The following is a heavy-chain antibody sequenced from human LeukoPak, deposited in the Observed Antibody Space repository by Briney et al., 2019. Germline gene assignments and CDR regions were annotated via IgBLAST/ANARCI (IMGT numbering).Heavy chain of an antibody. CDR3: ARDPDYSGYDSYFDY. Sequence: ASVKVSCKASGYTFTGYYMHWGRQAPGQGLEWMGWINPNSGGTNYAQKFQGWVTMTRDTSISTAYMELSRLRSDDTAVYSCARDPDYSGYDSYFDYWGQGTLVTVSS. J-gene: IGHJ4*02. D-gene: IGHD5-12*01. V-gene: IGHV1-2*04. CDR2: INPNSGGT. CDR1: GYTFTGYY.